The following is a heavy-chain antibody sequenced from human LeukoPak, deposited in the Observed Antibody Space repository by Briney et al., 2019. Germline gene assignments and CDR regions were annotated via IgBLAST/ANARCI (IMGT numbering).Heavy chain of an antibody. CDR2: INTNTGNP. D-gene: IGHD5-12*01. J-gene: IGHJ4*02. Sequence: ASVKVSCKASGYTFTTCAMNWVRQAPGQGLEWMGWINTNTGNPTYAQGFTGRFVFSLDTSVSTAYLQISSLKAEDTAVYYCAREGYSGYDSGFDYWGQGTLVTVSS. CDR3: AREGYSGYDSGFDY. CDR1: GYTFTTCA. V-gene: IGHV7-4-1*02.